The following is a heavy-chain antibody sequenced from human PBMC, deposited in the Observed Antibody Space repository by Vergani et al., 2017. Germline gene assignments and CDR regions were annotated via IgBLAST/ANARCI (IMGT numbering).Heavy chain of an antibody. CDR3: ARDPKGVVITYYYYGMDV. CDR2: INSDGSST. V-gene: IGHV3-74*01. CDR1: GFTFSSYW. D-gene: IGHD3-22*01. Sequence: EVQLVESGGGLVQPGGSLRLSCAASGFTFSSYWMHWVRQAPGKGLVWVSRINSDGSSTSYADSVKGRFTISRDNAKNTLYLQMNSLRAEDTAVYYGARDPKGVVITYYYYGMDVWGQGTTVTVSS. J-gene: IGHJ6*02.